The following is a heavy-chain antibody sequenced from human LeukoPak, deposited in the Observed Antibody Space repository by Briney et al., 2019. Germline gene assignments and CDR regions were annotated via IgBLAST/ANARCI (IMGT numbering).Heavy chain of an antibody. J-gene: IGHJ5*02. CDR2: IKQDGSEK. D-gene: IGHD2-15*01. CDR3: ARDRPSLGYCSGGSCYGSDRDNWFDP. Sequence: GGSLRLSCAASGFTFSSYWMSWVRQAPGKGLEWVANIKQDGSEKYYVDSVKGRFTISRDNAKNSLYLQMNSLRAEDTAVYYCARDRPSLGYCSGGSCYGSDRDNWFDPWGQGTLVTVSS. V-gene: IGHV3-7*01. CDR1: GFTFSSYW.